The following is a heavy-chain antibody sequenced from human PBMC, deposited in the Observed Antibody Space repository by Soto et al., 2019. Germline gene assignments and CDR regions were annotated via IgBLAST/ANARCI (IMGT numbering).Heavy chain of an antibody. J-gene: IGHJ4*02. D-gene: IGHD3-3*01. V-gene: IGHV5-51*01. Sequence: GESLKISCKGSGYSFTSYWIGWVRQMPGKGLEWMGIIYPGDSDTRYSPSFQGQVTISADKSISTAYLQWSSLKASDTAMYYCARPSFWSGYYTSGFDYWGPGTLVTVS. CDR1: GYSFTSYW. CDR2: IYPGDSDT. CDR3: ARPSFWSGYYTSGFDY.